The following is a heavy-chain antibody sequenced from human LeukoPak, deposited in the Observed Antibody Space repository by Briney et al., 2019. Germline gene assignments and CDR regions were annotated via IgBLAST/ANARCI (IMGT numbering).Heavy chain of an antibody. CDR2: ISSSSSYI. CDR3: VRGSGYYFRDYFDY. D-gene: IGHD3-22*01. Sequence: GGSLRLSCAASGFTFSSYSMNWVRQAPGKGLEWVSSISSSSSYIYYADSVKGRFTISRDNAKNSLYLQMNSLRADDTAVYYCVRGSGYYFRDYFDYWGQGTLVTVSS. V-gene: IGHV3-21*04. CDR1: GFTFSSYS. J-gene: IGHJ4*02.